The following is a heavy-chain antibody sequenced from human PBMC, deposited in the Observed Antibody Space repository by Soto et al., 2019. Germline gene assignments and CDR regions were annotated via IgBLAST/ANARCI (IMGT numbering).Heavy chain of an antibody. V-gene: IGHV1-69*08. CDR2: IIPILGIA. CDR1: GGTFSSYT. J-gene: IGHJ4*02. D-gene: IGHD1-26*01. Sequence: QVQLVQSGAEVKKPGSSVKVSCKASGGTFSSYTISWVRQAPGQGLEWMGRIIPILGIANYAQKFQGRVTITADKSTNXAYMELSSLRSEDTAVYYCARDLSVRGELPGSFDYWGQGTLVTVSS. CDR3: ARDLSVRGELPGSFDY.